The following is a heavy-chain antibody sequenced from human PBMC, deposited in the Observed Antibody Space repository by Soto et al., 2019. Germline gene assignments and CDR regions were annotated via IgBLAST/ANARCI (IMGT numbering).Heavy chain of an antibody. J-gene: IGHJ6*02. CDR1: GYTLTELS. Sequence: ASVKVSCKVSGYTLTELSMHWVRQAPGKGLEWMGGFDPEDGETIYAQKFQGRVTITRDTSASTAYMELSSLRSEDTAVYYCASEYCGGDCYSAARYGMDVWGQGTTVTVSS. V-gene: IGHV1-24*01. CDR3: ASEYCGGDCYSAARYGMDV. D-gene: IGHD2-21*02. CDR2: FDPEDGET.